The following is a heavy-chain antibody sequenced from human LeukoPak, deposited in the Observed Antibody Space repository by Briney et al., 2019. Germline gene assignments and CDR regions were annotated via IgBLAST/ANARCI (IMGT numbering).Heavy chain of an antibody. Sequence: PSETLPLTCTVSGVSISSGGYFWSWIRQPAGKGLEWIGRFYVSGSTNYNPSLKSRVTISVDTSKNQFSLKLSSVTAADTAVYYCARENDFWSGYLSHYFDYWGQGTLVTVSS. J-gene: IGHJ4*02. V-gene: IGHV4-61*02. CDR3: ARENDFWSGYLSHYFDY. CDR1: GVSISSGGYF. D-gene: IGHD3-3*01. CDR2: FYVSGST.